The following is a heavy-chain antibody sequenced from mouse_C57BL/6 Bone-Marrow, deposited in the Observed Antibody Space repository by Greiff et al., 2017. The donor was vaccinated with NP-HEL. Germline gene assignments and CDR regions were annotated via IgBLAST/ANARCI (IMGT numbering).Heavy chain of an antibody. D-gene: IGHD2-2*01. Sequence: QVQLQQSGPELVKPGASVKISCKASGYTFTDYYINWVKQRPGQGLEWIGWLFPGSGSTYYNEKFKGKATLTVDKSSSTAYMLLSSLTSEDSAVYFCAREGGYGYLYYYAMDYWGQGTSVTVSS. CDR2: LFPGSGST. CDR3: AREGGYGYLYYYAMDY. V-gene: IGHV1-75*01. CDR1: GYTFTDYY. J-gene: IGHJ4*01.